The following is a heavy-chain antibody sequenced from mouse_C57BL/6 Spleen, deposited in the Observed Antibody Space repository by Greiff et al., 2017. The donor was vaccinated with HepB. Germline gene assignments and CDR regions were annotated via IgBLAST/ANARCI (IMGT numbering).Heavy chain of an antibody. CDR3: ECTWFAY. Sequence: VQLKQPGAELVKPGASVKLSCKASGYTFTSYWMQWVKQRPGQGLEWIGEIDPSDSYTNYNQKFKGKATLTVDTSSSTAYMQLSSLTSEDSAVYYCECTWFAYWGQGTLVTVSA. V-gene: IGHV1-50*01. CDR1: GYTFTSYW. CDR2: IDPSDSYT. J-gene: IGHJ3*01.